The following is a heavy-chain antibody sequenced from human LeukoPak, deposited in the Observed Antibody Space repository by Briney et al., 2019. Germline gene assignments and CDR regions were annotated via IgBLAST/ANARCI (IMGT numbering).Heavy chain of an antibody. J-gene: IGHJ3*02. CDR3: ARGIAKTTLNAFDI. V-gene: IGHV3-53*05. CDR1: GFTVSSNY. Sequence: GGSLRLSCAASGFTVSSNYMSWVRQAPGKGLEWVSIIYSGGSTFYADSVKGRLTISRDNSKNTLYLQMNSLRAEDTAVYYCARGIAKTTLNAFDIWGQGTMVTVSS. D-gene: IGHD4-11*01. CDR2: IYSGGST.